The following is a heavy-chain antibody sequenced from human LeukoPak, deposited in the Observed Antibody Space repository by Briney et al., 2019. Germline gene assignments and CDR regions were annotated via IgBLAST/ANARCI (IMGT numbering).Heavy chain of an antibody. CDR3: ARDDAPTARASCMDV. V-gene: IGHV3-21*06. J-gene: IGHJ6*04. CDR1: GFTFSGFS. Sequence: PAGSLSRYCAASGFTFSGFSMNWVRQAPGKGLEWVSYISETSRHIYYAQPVRGRFTISRDNAKNSLYLQLNSLRVEDTAVDYCARDDAPTARASCMDVWGKGTTVIVSS. CDR2: ISETSRHI. D-gene: IGHD6-6*01.